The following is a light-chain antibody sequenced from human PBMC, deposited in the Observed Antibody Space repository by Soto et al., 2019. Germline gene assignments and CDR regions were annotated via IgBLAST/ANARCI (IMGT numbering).Light chain of an antibody. CDR2: AAS. CDR3: QKCNSSALT. J-gene: IGKJ4*01. Sequence: DIQMTQSPSSLSASVGDRVTITCRTSQDIRNYLAWYQQKPGKVPKLLIYAASTLQSGVPSRFSGSGSGTDFTLTISSLQPEDVATYYCQKCNSSALTFGGGTKVEI. V-gene: IGKV1-27*01. CDR1: QDIRNY.